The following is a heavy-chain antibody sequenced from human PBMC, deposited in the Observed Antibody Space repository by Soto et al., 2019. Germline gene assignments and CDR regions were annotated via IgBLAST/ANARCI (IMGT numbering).Heavy chain of an antibody. CDR3: ARDVDLGRRPTGDWFDL. Sequence: QVQLVQSGAEVKQPGASVKVSCKASGYIFSSYGITWVRQAPGQGLEWMGWISANNGNTNYAQKVQGRVTMTTDTSTSTAYMELRSLRSDDTAVYYCARDVDLGRRPTGDWFDLWGQGTLVTVSS. J-gene: IGHJ5*02. V-gene: IGHV1-18*01. CDR1: GYIFSSYG. D-gene: IGHD3-9*01. CDR2: ISANNGNT.